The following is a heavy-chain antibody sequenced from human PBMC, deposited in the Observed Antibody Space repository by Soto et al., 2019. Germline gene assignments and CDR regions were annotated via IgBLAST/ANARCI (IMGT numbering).Heavy chain of an antibody. V-gene: IGHV1-2*04. J-gene: IGHJ4*02. CDR3: ARVDTAMVTRFDY. D-gene: IGHD5-18*01. CDR2: INPNSGGT. CDR1: GYTFTGYY. Sequence: ASVKVSCKASGYTFTGYYMHWVRQAPGQGLEWMGWINPNSGGTNYAQKFQGWVTMTRDTSISTAYMELSRLRSDDTAVYYCARVDTAMVTRFDYWGQGTLVTVSS.